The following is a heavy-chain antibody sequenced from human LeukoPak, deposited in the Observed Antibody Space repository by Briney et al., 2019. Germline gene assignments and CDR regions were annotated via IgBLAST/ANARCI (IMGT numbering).Heavy chain of an antibody. CDR3: AKDWALEGNYYYMAV. CDR2: ISGSGGST. J-gene: IGHJ6*03. CDR1: GFTFSSYA. V-gene: IGHV3-23*01. D-gene: IGHD1-1*01. Sequence: GGSLRLSCAASGFTFSSYAMSWVRQAPGKGLEWVSAISGSGGSTYYADSVKGRFTISRDNSKNTLYLQMSSLRGEDTAVYYCAKDWALEGNYYYMAVWGKGTTVTISS.